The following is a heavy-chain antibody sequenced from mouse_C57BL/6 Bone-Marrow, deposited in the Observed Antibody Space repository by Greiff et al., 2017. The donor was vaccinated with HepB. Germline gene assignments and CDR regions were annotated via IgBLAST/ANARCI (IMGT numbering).Heavy chain of an antibody. D-gene: IGHD1-1*01. Sequence: VKLLESGAELVKPGASVKMSCKASGYTFTTYPIEWMKQNHGKSLEWIGNFHPYNDDTKYNEKFKGKATLTVEKSSSTVYLELSRLTSDDSAVYYCARDGGSSPYWYFDVWGTGTTVTVSS. CDR1: GYTFTTYP. CDR2: FHPYNDDT. V-gene: IGHV1-47*01. J-gene: IGHJ1*03. CDR3: ARDGGSSPYWYFDV.